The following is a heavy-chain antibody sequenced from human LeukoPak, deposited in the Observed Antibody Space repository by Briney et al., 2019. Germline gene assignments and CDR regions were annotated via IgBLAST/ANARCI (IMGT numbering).Heavy chain of an antibody. CDR1: GYTFTSYG. V-gene: IGHV1-18*01. J-gene: IGHJ4*02. Sequence: VASVKVSCKASGYTFTSYGISWVRQAPGQGLEWMGWISAYNGNTNYAQKLQGRVTMTTDTSTSTAYMELRSLRSDDTAVYYCARVRTPDSSGWYSRQYYFDYWGQGTLVTVSS. CDR3: ARVRTPDSSGWYSRQYYFDY. D-gene: IGHD6-19*01. CDR2: ISAYNGNT.